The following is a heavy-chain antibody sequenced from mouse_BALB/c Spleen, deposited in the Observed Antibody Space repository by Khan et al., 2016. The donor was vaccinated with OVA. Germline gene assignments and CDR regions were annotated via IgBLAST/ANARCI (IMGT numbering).Heavy chain of an antibody. J-gene: IGHJ3*01. CDR2: ISSGGSYT. CDR3: ARQEGGYYGYGGWFAY. CDR1: GFTFSSYG. D-gene: IGHD1-2*01. V-gene: IGHV5-6*01. Sequence: EVELVESGGDLVKPGGSLKLSCAASGFTFSSYGMSWVRQTPDKRLEWVATISSGGSYTYYPDSVKGRFTISRDNAKNTPYLQMSSLKSEDTAMYYCARQEGGYYGYGGWFAYWGQGTLVTVSA.